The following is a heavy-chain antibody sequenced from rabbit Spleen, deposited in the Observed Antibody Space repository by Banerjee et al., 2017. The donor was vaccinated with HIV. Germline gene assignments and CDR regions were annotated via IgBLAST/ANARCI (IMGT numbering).Heavy chain of an antibody. V-gene: IGHV1S45*01. CDR2: INTYTGKS. CDR1: GVSLNDNDV. Sequence: EQLEESGGGLVKPEGSLTLTCKASGVSLNDNDVMCWVRQAPGKGLEWIACINTYTGKSVYASWATGRFTISRTSSITVTLQMTSLTAADTATYFCARDLIGIIGWNFYLWGQGTLVTVS. D-gene: IGHD1-1*01. CDR3: ARDLIGIIGWNFYL. J-gene: IGHJ3*01.